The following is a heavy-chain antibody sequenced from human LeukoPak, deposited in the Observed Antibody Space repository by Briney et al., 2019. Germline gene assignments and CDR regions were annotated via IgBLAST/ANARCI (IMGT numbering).Heavy chain of an antibody. V-gene: IGHV3-15*01. D-gene: IGHD4/OR15-4a*01. CDR2: IKSKTDGGTT. CDR1: GFTFSNAW. Sequence: GGPLRLSCAASGFTFSNAWMSWVRQAPGKGLEWVGRIKSKTDGGTTDYAAPVKGRFTISRDDSKNTLYLQMNSLKTEDTAVYYCTTDRNEVLTRWWEDFDYWGQGTLVTVSS. J-gene: IGHJ4*02. CDR3: TTDRNEVLTRWWEDFDY.